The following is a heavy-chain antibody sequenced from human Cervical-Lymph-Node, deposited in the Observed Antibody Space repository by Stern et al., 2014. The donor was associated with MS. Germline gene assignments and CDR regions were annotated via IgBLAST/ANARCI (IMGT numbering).Heavy chain of an antibody. J-gene: IGHJ6*02. V-gene: IGHV1-2*02. CDR2: IGPSSGGT. Sequence: VQLVQSGAEVKKPGASVQVSCKASGYSFTAYYMHWVRQAPGQGLEWMGWIGPSSGGTKSAQNFQGRVTMTRDTSISTFYMELSGLTSDDTAVFYCARERHSMDVWGQGTTVTVSS. CDR3: ARERHSMDV. CDR1: GYSFTAYY.